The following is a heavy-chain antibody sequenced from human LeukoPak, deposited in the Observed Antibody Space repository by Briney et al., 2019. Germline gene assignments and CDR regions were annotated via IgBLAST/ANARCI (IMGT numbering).Heavy chain of an antibody. V-gene: IGHV3-11*01. J-gene: IGHJ6*03. CDR2: ISISGSTI. CDR3: ARGPGGSSSWNYYYYYYMDV. CDR1: GFTFTDYF. Sequence: GGSLRLSCAASGFTFTDYFMNWIRQAPGKGLEWVSSISISGSTIYYADSVKGRFTISRDNAKNSLYLQMNSLRAEDTAVYYCARGPGGSSSWNYYYYYYMDVWGKGTTVTVSS. D-gene: IGHD6-13*01.